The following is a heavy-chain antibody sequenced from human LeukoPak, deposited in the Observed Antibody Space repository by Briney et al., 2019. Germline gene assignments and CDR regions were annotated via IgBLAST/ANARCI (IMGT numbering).Heavy chain of an antibody. J-gene: IGHJ4*02. Sequence: ASVKVSCEASGYTFTSYAMHWVRQAPGQRLEWMGWINAGNGNSKYSQKFQGRVTITRDTSASTAYTELSSLRSEDTAVYYCGIGDLSGYFDYWGQGTLVTVSS. CDR2: INAGNGNS. D-gene: IGHD3-10*01. CDR1: GYTFTSYA. V-gene: IGHV1-3*01. CDR3: GIGDLSGYFDY.